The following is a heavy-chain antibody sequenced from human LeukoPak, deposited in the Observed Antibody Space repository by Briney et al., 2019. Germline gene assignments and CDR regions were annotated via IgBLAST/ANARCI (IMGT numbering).Heavy chain of an antibody. CDR3: AKKYQLLDIDY. V-gene: IGHV3-30*18. Sequence: GGSLRLSCAASGFTFSSYGMHWVRQAPGKGLEWVAVISYDGSNKYYADSVKGRFTISRDNSKNTLYLQMNSLRAEDTAVYYCAKKYQLLDIDYWGQGTLVTVPS. CDR2: ISYDGSNK. J-gene: IGHJ4*02. D-gene: IGHD2-2*01. CDR1: GFTFSSYG.